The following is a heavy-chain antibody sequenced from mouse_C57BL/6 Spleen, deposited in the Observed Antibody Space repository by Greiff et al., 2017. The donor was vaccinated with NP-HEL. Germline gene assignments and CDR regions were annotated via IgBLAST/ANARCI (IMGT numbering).Heavy chain of an antibody. CDR2: LYPGDGDT. CDR1: GYAFSSSW. Sequence: QVQLQQSGPELVKPGASVKISCKASGYAFSSSWMNWVKQRPGKGLEWIGRLYPGDGDTNYNGKFKGKATLTADKSSSTAYMQLSSLTSEDSAVYCWARLWEDDAMDDEGQGTSVTVSS. CDR3: ARLWEDDAMDD. V-gene: IGHV1-82*01. D-gene: IGHD4-1*01. J-gene: IGHJ4*01.